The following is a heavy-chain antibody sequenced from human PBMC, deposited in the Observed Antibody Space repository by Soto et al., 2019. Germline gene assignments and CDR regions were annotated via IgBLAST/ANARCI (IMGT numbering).Heavy chain of an antibody. Sequence: SETLSLTCTVSGGSISSYYWSWIRQPPGKGLEWIGYIYYSGSTNYNPSLKSRVTISVDTSKNQYSLKLSSVTAADTAVYYCARDQYYYDSSGYYWPAPLDYLGQGTLVNVSS. CDR3: ARDQYYYDSSGYYWPAPLDY. D-gene: IGHD3-22*01. J-gene: IGHJ4*02. V-gene: IGHV4-59*01. CDR2: IYYSGST. CDR1: GGSISSYY.